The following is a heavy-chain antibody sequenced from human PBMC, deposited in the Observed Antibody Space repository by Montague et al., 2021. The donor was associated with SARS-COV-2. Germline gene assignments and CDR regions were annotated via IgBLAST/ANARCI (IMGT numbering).Heavy chain of an antibody. J-gene: IGHJ3*01. Sequence: SETLSLTCTVSGGSISSYFWSWIRQSPGKGLEWIGYFYHSGGTNYNPSLRNRITISIDTSANQFSLKLRSVTPADTAVYYCVRDFYDTSDYFQGTFDVWGHGTVVSVSS. D-gene: IGHD3-22*01. CDR2: FYHSGGT. CDR3: VRDFYDTSDYFQGTFDV. CDR1: GGSISSYF. V-gene: IGHV4-59*13.